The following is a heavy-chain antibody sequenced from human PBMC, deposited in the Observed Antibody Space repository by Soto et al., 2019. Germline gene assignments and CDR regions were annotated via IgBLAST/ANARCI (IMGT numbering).Heavy chain of an antibody. CDR1: GGTFSSYV. Sequence: SVKVSCKASGGTFSSYVISWVRQAPGQGLEWMGGIIPIFGTANYAQKFQGRVTITADESTSTAYMELSSLRSEDTAVYYCARDWTTVRSFDPWGQGTLVTVSS. V-gene: IGHV1-69*13. CDR2: IIPIFGTA. D-gene: IGHD4-17*01. J-gene: IGHJ5*02. CDR3: ARDWTTVRSFDP.